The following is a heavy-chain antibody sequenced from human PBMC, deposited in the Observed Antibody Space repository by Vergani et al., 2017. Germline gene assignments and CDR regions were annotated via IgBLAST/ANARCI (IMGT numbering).Heavy chain of an antibody. D-gene: IGHD6-13*01. V-gene: IGHV1-2*02. CDR3: ASVAASSSNYVGF. Sequence: QVQLVQSGAEVKKPGASVKVSCKASGNTFTGYYMHWVRPAPGQGLEWRGWVHPNSAATNYAQKFPGRVAVTRDTSFSTAYMNLSRLGSDDTAVYYCASVAASSSNYVGFWGQGTVVTVSS. J-gene: IGHJ4*02. CDR2: VHPNSAAT. CDR1: GNTFTGYY.